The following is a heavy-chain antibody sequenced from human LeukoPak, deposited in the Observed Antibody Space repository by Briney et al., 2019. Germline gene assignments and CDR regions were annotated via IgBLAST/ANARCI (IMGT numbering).Heavy chain of an antibody. D-gene: IGHD1-26*01. CDR3: ARAAPVDMMGATHYDY. V-gene: IGHV1-8*03. CDR2: MNPNSGNT. J-gene: IGHJ4*02. CDR1: GYTFTSYD. Sequence: ASVKVSCKASGYTFTSYDINWVRQATGQGLEWMGWMNPNSGNTGYAQKFQGRVTITRNTSISTAYMELSSLRSEDTAVYYCARAAPVDMMGATHYDYWGQGTLVTVSS.